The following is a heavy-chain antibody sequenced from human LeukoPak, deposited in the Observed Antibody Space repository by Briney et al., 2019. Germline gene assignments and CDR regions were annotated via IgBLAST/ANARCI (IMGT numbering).Heavy chain of an antibody. Sequence: GGSLRLSCAASGFTFSSYAMSWVRQAPGKGLEWVSAISGSGGSTYYADSVKGRFTISRDNSKNTLYLQMNSLRAEDAAVYYCAKTLRYFDWLSGFDYWGQGTLVAVSS. V-gene: IGHV3-23*01. CDR2: ISGSGGST. D-gene: IGHD3-9*01. CDR3: AKTLRYFDWLSGFDY. CDR1: GFTFSSYA. J-gene: IGHJ4*02.